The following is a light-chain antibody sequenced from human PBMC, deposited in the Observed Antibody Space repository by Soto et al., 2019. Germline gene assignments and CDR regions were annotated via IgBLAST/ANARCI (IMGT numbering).Light chain of an antibody. V-gene: IGKV3-15*01. CDR2: GTX. Sequence: QSPDTLTLSQAERVTLSCRAXQSVSSYLAWYQQKPRHAPRIXGXGTXTRATGIPARFSGSGSGTEFTLNISSLQSEEFAVYFCQQYNELPPWTFGQGT. J-gene: IGKJ5*01. CDR3: QQYNELPPWT. CDR1: QSVSSY.